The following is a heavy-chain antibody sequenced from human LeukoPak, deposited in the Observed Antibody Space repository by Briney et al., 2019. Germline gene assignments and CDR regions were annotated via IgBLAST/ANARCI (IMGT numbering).Heavy chain of an antibody. J-gene: IGHJ4*02. D-gene: IGHD6-19*01. CDR1: GYTFTHHG. CDR3: ARSSVGVAFDY. CDR2: INPNSGGT. Sequence: ASVKVSCKASGYTFTHHGISWVRQAPGQGLEWMGRINPNSGGTNYAQKFQGRVTMTRDTSISTVYMDLSRLTSDDTAVYYCARSSVGVAFDYWGQGTLVTVSS. V-gene: IGHV1-2*06.